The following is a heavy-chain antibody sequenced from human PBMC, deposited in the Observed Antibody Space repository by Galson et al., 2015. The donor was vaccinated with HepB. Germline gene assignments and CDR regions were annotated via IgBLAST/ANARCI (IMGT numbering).Heavy chain of an antibody. J-gene: IGHJ6*03. D-gene: IGHD3-10*01. Sequence: SLRLSCAASGFTFSNYAMHWVRQAPGRGLEWVASLSYDGMNKYYADSAKGRFTISRDNPQNTLYLQMDSLRTEDTAVFHCATDGRTALPGKYYYFHMDVWGKGTTVTVSS. CDR1: GFTFSNYA. V-gene: IGHV3-30*04. CDR3: ATDGRTALPGKYYYFHMDV. CDR2: LSYDGMNK.